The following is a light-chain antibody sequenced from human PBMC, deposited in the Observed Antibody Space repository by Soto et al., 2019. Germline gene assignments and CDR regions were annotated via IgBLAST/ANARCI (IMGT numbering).Light chain of an antibody. V-gene: IGKV1-5*03. CDR2: KAS. Sequence: DIQMTQSPSTLSASVGDRVTITCRASQSISSWLAWYQQKPGKAPKLLIYKASSLGSGVPSRFSGSGSGTEFTLTIRSMKPDDFAYYYCQQYNSYWTFGQGTKLEIK. J-gene: IGKJ1*01. CDR3: QQYNSYWT. CDR1: QSISSW.